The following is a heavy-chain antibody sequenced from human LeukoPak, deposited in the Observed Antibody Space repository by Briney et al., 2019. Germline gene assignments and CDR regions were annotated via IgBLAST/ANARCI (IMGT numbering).Heavy chain of an antibody. Sequence: ASVKVSCKASGYTFTGYYMHWVRQAPGQRLEWMGRINPNSGGTNYAQKFQGRVTMTRDTSISTAYMERSRLRSDDTAVYYCARATVLRFLEWLPPGWFDPWGQGTLVTVSS. CDR3: ARATVLRFLEWLPPGWFDP. J-gene: IGHJ5*02. D-gene: IGHD3-3*01. CDR2: INPNSGGT. V-gene: IGHV1-2*06. CDR1: GYTFTGYY.